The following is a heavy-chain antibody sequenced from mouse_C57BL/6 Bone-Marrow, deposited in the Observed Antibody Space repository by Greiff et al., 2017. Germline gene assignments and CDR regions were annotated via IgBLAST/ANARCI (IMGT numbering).Heavy chain of an antibody. Sequence: EVKVVESGPGLAKPSQTLSLTCSVTGYSITSDYWNWIRKFPGNKLEYMGYISYSGSTYYNPSLKSRISITRDTSKNQYYLQLNSVTTEDTATYYCARTHYSNSYAMDYWGQGTSVTVSS. D-gene: IGHD2-5*01. J-gene: IGHJ4*01. CDR2: ISYSGST. V-gene: IGHV3-8*01. CDR3: ARTHYSNSYAMDY. CDR1: GYSITSDY.